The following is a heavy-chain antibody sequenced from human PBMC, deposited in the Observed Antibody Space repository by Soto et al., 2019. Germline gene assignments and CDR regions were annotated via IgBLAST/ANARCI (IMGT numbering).Heavy chain of an antibody. CDR2: IKSDGSRT. CDR3: TREGNGWYEKSFDI. J-gene: IGHJ3*02. Sequence: EVQLVESGGGLVQPGGSLRLSCAASGFTFSSYWMHWVRQTPGKGLEWVSRIKSDGSRTVYAESVKGRFTISRDSAESTVDMHMRSLRVEYTAVYYCTREGNGWYEKSFDIWGQGTTVTVSS. V-gene: IGHV3-74*01. D-gene: IGHD6-19*01. CDR1: GFTFSSYW.